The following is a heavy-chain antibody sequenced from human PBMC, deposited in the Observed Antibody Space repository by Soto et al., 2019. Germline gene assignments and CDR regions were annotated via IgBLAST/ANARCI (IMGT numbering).Heavy chain of an antibody. Sequence: PGGSLRLSCSASGFTFSSYAMHWVRQAPGKGLDYVLVIYSGGSTYYADSVKGRFTIPRDNSKNTLFFQMNSLRAEDTAVYYCARRSSYGSGSYYTPGGGMDVWGQGTTVTVSS. CDR1: GFTFSSYA. CDR2: IYSGGST. J-gene: IGHJ6*02. V-gene: IGHV3-66*01. CDR3: ARRSSYGSGSYYTPGGGMDV. D-gene: IGHD3-10*01.